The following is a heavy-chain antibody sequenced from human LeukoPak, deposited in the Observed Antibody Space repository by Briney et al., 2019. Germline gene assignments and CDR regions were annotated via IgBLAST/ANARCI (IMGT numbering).Heavy chain of an antibody. CDR3: ARYPWAYYFDY. CDR1: GFTFSSYS. V-gene: IGHV3-48*04. Sequence: PGGSLRLSCAASGFTFSSYSMNWVRQAPGKGLEWISYISGSSSGIYYADSVRGRFTISRDNAKNSLYLQMNSLRAEDTAVYYCARYPWAYYFDYWGQGTLVTVSS. J-gene: IGHJ4*02. CDR2: ISGSSSGI.